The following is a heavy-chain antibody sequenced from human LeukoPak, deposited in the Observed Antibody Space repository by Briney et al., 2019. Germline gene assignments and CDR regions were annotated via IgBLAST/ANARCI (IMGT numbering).Heavy chain of an antibody. Sequence: GGSLRLSCAASGFTFSNSAMSWVRQAPGKGLEWASTLSGSGITTYYADSVKDRFTISRDNSKNTLYLQMNSLRAEDTAVYYCAKGIYSSGWSYFDYWGHGTLVTVSS. CDR2: LSGSGITT. V-gene: IGHV3-23*01. CDR1: GFTFSNSA. J-gene: IGHJ4*01. D-gene: IGHD6-19*01. CDR3: AKGIYSSGWSYFDY.